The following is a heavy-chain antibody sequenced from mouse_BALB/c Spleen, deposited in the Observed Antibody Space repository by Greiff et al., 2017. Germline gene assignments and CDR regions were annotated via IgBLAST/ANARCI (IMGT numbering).Heavy chain of an antibody. CDR3: PYGNYYAMDY. Sequence: EVQLQQSGAELVRSGASVKLSCTASGFNIKDYYMHWVKQRPEQGLEWIGWIDPENGDTEYAPKFQGKATMTADTSSNTAYLQLSSLTSEDTAVYYGPYGNYYAMDYWGQGTSVTVSS. V-gene: IGHV14-4*02. J-gene: IGHJ4*01. CDR1: GFNIKDYY. CDR2: IDPENGDT. D-gene: IGHD2-10*02.